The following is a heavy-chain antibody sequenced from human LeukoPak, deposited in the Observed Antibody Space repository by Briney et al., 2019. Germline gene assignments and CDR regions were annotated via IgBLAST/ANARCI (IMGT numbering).Heavy chain of an antibody. CDR1: GFTVSSNY. Sequence: PGGSLRLSCAASGFTVSSNYMSWVRQAPGKGLEWVSVIYSGGSTNYADSVKGRFTISRDSSKNTLYLQMNSLRAEDTAVYYCARDLSDIVVVPAAGDDAFDIWGQGTMVTVSS. CDR2: IYSGGST. D-gene: IGHD2-2*01. J-gene: IGHJ3*02. CDR3: ARDLSDIVVVPAAGDDAFDI. V-gene: IGHV3-53*01.